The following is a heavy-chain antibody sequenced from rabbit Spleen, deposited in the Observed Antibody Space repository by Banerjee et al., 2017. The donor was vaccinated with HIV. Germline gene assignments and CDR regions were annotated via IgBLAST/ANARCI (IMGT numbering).Heavy chain of an antibody. CDR2: INAITGKA. CDR1: GFSFSNKAV. Sequence: QEQLVESGGGLVQPGGSLKLSCTASGFSFSNKAVMCWVRQAPGKGLEWIACINAITGKAVYASWAKGRFTFSKTSSTTVTLQMTSLTAADRAAYFCARDLVGVIGWNFYLWGPGTLVTVS. CDR3: ARDLVGVIGWNFYL. V-gene: IGHV1S45*01. D-gene: IGHD1-1*01. J-gene: IGHJ4*01.